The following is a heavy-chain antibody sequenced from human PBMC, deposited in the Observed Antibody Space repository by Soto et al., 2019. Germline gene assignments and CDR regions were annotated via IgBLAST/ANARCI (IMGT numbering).Heavy chain of an antibody. V-gene: IGHV4-34*01. Sequence: SETLSLTCAVYGGSFSGYYWSWIRQPPGKGLEWIGEINHSGSTNYNPSLKSRVTISVDTSKNQFSLKLSSVTAADTAVYYCASLQYLAGRSSSYNYIDVWGKATPVTVS. CDR1: GGSFSGYY. CDR3: ASLQYLAGRSSSYNYIDV. J-gene: IGHJ6*03. D-gene: IGHD3-10*01. CDR2: INHSGST.